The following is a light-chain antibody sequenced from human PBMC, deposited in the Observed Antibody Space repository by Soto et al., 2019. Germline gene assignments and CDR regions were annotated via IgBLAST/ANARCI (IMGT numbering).Light chain of an antibody. V-gene: IGLV1-44*01. J-gene: IGLJ2*01. Sequence: QSVLTQPPSASGTPGQRVTISCSGSSSNIGSNTVNWYQQLPETAPKLLIHTNNQRPSGVPDRFSGSKSGTSASLAISGLQSEDEADYYCAAWDDSVNGLVFGGGTKVTVL. CDR3: AAWDDSVNGLV. CDR2: TNN. CDR1: SSNIGSNT.